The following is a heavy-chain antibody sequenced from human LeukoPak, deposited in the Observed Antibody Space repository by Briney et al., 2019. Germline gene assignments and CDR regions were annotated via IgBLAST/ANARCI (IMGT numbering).Heavy chain of an antibody. CDR1: GGSISSYY. Sequence: PSETLSLTCTVSGGSISSYYWSWIRQPPGKGLEWFGYIYYSGSTNYNPSLKSRVTISVDTSKNQFSLKLSSVTAADTAVYYCARGSRIPDYWGQGTLVTVSS. CDR3: ARGSRIPDY. D-gene: IGHD2-2*02. CDR2: IYYSGST. J-gene: IGHJ4*02. V-gene: IGHV4-59*01.